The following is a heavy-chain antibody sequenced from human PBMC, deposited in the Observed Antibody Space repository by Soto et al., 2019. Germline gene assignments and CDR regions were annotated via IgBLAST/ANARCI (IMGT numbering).Heavy chain of an antibody. D-gene: IGHD1-26*01. CDR3: AKDPKGGAGYYYYYVDV. CDR2: ISYDGSNK. CDR1: GFTFSSYG. J-gene: IGHJ6*03. V-gene: IGHV3-30*18. Sequence: QVQLVESGGGVVQPGRSLRLSCAASGFTFSSYGMHWVRQAPGKGLEWVAVISYDGSNKYYADSVKGRFTISRDNSKNPLYLQMSRLRAEDTAVYYCAKDPKGGAGYYYYYVDVWGKGTTVTVSS.